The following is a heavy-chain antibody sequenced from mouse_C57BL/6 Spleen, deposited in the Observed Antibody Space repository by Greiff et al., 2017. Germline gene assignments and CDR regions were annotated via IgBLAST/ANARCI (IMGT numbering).Heavy chain of an antibody. V-gene: IGHV2-2*01. CDR1: GFSLTSYG. CDR2: IWSGGST. CDR3: ARGSYDYDGDYAMDY. Sequence: VQRVESGPGLVQPSQSLSITCTVSGFSLTSYGVHWVRQSPGKGLEWLGVIWSGGSTDYNAAFISRLSISKDNSKSQVFFKMNSLQADDTAIYYCARGSYDYDGDYAMDYWGQGTSVTVSS. J-gene: IGHJ4*01. D-gene: IGHD2-4*01.